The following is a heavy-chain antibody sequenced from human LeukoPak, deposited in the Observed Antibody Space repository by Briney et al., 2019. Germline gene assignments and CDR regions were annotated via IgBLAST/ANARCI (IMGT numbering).Heavy chain of an antibody. J-gene: IGHJ4*02. CDR2: IQTSGST. CDR3: GGRAQTTVWSFDY. Sequence: SGTLTLTCIASGGSISSYYRSWIRQPAGKGLEWIGPIQTSGSTNYNPSLKSRVAMSVDTSKNRFSLELSSVTAADTAVFYCGGRAQTTVWSFDYWGQGALVTVSS. CDR1: GGSISSYY. V-gene: IGHV4-4*07. D-gene: IGHD1-14*01.